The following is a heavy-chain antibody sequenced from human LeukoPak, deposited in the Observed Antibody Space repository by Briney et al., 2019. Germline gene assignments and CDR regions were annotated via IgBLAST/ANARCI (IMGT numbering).Heavy chain of an antibody. CDR2: ICGSGGST. Sequence: GGSLRLSCAASGFTFSSYAMSWVRQAPGKGLEWVSAICGSGGSTYYADSVKGRFTISRENSKNTLYLQMHSMIADDTAVYYCAKGEVLEVLWFGELFATPPSYFDYWGQGTLVTVSS. J-gene: IGHJ4*02. D-gene: IGHD3-10*01. CDR3: AKGEVLEVLWFGELFATPPSYFDY. CDR1: GFTFSSYA. V-gene: IGHV3-23*01.